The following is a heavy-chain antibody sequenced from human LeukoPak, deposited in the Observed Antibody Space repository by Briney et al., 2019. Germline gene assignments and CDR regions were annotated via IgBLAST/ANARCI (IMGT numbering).Heavy chain of an antibody. Sequence: GGSLRLSCAASGFTFSSYTMSWVRQVPGKGLEWVSVISGSGDNTYYADSVKGRFTISRDNSKNMLYLQMNSLRAEDTAVYYCAKWKYSNSGIDDYWGQGTLVTVSS. CDR2: ISGSGDNT. CDR1: GFTFSSYT. CDR3: AKWKYSNSGIDDY. D-gene: IGHD6-6*01. V-gene: IGHV3-23*01. J-gene: IGHJ4*02.